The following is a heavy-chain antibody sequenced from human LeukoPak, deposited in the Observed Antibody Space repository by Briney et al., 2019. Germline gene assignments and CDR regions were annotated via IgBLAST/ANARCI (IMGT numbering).Heavy chain of an antibody. V-gene: IGHV3-73*01. CDR3: TSPLSNFDY. Sequence: GXXLRLSCAASGFTFSGSAMHWVRQASGKGLEWVGRIRSKANSYATAYAASVKGRFTISRDDSKNTAYLQMNSLKTEDTAVYYCTSPLSNFDYWGQGTLVTVSS. D-gene: IGHD3-3*02. CDR2: IRSKANSYAT. J-gene: IGHJ4*02. CDR1: GFTFSGSA.